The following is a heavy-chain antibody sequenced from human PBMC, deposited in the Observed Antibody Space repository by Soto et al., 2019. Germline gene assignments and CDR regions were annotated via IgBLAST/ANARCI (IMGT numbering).Heavy chain of an antibody. J-gene: IGHJ5*02. V-gene: IGHV1-46*03. D-gene: IGHD3-22*01. CDR2: INPSGGST. CDR1: GYTFTSYY. CDR3: ARGPYYYDSSGYYWFDP. Sequence: ASVKVSCKASGYTFTSYYMHWVRQAPGQGLGWMGIINPSGGSTSYAQKFQGRVTMTRDTSTSTVYMELSSLRSEDTAVYYCARGPYYYDSSGYYWFDPWGQGTLVTVSS.